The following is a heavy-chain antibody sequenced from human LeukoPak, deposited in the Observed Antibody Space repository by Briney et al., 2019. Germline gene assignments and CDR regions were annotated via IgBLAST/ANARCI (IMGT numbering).Heavy chain of an antibody. Sequence: GGSLRLSCAASGFTFSSYAMTWVRQAPGKGLEWVSAISGSGGSTYYADSVKGRFTISRDNSKNTLYLQMNSLRAEDTAVYYCAKDLRLDYGGQLGAHDAFDIWGQGTMVTVSS. J-gene: IGHJ3*02. CDR3: AKDLRLDYGGQLGAHDAFDI. CDR1: GFTFSSYA. CDR2: ISGSGGST. V-gene: IGHV3-23*01. D-gene: IGHD4-23*01.